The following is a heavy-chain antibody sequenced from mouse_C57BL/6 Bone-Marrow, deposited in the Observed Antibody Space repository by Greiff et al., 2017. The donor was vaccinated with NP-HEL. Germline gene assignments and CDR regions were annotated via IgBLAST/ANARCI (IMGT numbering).Heavy chain of an antibody. CDR2: IYPGDGDT. V-gene: IGHV1-82*01. J-gene: IGHJ4*01. CDR3: ARCPPYAMDY. Sequence: VQLQQSGPELVKPGASVKISCKASGYAFSSSWMHWVKQRPGKGLEWIGRIYPGDGDTNYNGKFKGKATLTADKSSSTAYMQLSSLTSEDSAVYFCARCPPYAMDYWGQGTSVTVSS. CDR1: GYAFSSSW.